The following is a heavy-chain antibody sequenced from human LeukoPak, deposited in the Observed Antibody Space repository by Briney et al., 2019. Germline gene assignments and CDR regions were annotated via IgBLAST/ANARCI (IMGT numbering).Heavy chain of an antibody. D-gene: IGHD3-22*01. J-gene: IGHJ4*02. CDR2: IHYTGNT. Sequence: PSETLSLTCAVSGGSISDYYWSWIRQPPGKGLELIGYIHYTGNTNYNPSLKSRVTISVDTSKNQFSLKLSSVTAADTAVYYCARGEYYDSSGYPDYWGQGTLVTVSS. CDR3: ARGEYYDSSGYPDY. CDR1: GGSISDYY. V-gene: IGHV4-59*08.